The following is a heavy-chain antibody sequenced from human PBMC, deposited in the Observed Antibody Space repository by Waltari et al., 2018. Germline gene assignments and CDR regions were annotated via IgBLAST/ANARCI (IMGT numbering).Heavy chain of an antibody. CDR3: AREVEWIQLWSSYYYGMDV. J-gene: IGHJ6*02. CDR2: ISSISSYI. V-gene: IGHV3-21*01. Sequence: EVQLVESGGGLVKPGGSLRLSCAASGFTFSSYSMNWVRQAPGKGLEWVSSISSISSYIYYADSVKGRFTISRDNAKNSLYLQMNSLRAEDTAVYYCAREVEWIQLWSSYYYGMDVWGQGTTVTVSS. D-gene: IGHD5-18*01. CDR1: GFTFSSYS.